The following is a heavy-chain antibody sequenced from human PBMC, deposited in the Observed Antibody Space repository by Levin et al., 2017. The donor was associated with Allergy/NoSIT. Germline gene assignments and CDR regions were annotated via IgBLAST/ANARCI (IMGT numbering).Heavy chain of an antibody. D-gene: IGHD3-22*01. CDR2: ISYDGNNK. J-gene: IGHJ6*02. CDR3: AKDRAENCESCGQTVSYFYFYGMDV. CDR1: GSSLSAYG. Sequence: GESLKISCAASGSSLSAYGMHWVRQAPGKGLEWVAVISYDGNNKYHVGSVRGRFTISRDNSKNTLYLQMNSLRPEDTAVYYCAKDRAENCESCGQTVSYFYFYGMDVWGQGTTVTVSS. V-gene: IGHV3-30*18.